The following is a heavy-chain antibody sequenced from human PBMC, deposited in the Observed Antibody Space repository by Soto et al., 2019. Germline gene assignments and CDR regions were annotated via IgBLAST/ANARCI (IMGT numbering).Heavy chain of an antibody. D-gene: IGHD3-3*01. J-gene: IGHJ3*02. CDR1: GDSVSSNSAA. CDR3: ARDLPVYDFWSGYYSFDAFDI. CDR2: TYYRSKWYN. V-gene: IGHV6-1*01. Sequence: SQTLSLTCAISGDSVSSNSAAWNWIRQSPPRGLEWLGRTYYRSKWYNDYAVSVKSRITINPDTSKNQFSLQLNSVTPEDTAVYYCARDLPVYDFWSGYYSFDAFDIWGQGTMVTVSS.